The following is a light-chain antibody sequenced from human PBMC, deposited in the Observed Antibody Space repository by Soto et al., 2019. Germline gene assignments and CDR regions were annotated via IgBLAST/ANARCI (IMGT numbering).Light chain of an antibody. J-gene: IGKJ2*01. V-gene: IGKV1-8*01. CDR3: QQYNMWPHT. CDR2: DAS. CDR1: QGISSY. Sequence: AIRMTQSPSSLSASTGDRVTITCRASQGISSYLAWYQQKPGKAPKLLIYDASNLETGVPSRFSGSGSGTDFTFTISSLQSEDFAVYYCQQYNMWPHTFGQGTKVDIK.